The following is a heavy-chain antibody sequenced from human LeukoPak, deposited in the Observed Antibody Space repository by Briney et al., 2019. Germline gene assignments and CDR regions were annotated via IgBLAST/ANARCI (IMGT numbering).Heavy chain of an antibody. CDR2: ILNTGSA. V-gene: IGHV4-59*01. Sequence: SETLSLTCTVSGASISSYHWGWIRQPPGKGLEWIGYILNTGSANYNPSLKSRVTISIDTSKNQFSLKLTSVTAADTAVYYCARDKALRNWYFDLWGRGTLATVSS. CDR1: GASISSYH. J-gene: IGHJ2*01. CDR3: ARDKALRNWYFDL.